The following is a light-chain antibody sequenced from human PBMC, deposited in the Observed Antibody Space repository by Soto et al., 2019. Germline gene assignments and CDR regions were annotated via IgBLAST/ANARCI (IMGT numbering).Light chain of an antibody. CDR2: LGS. CDR3: MQGLHTPLT. V-gene: IGKV2-28*01. J-gene: IGKJ4*01. CDR1: QSLLDSSGYNY. Sequence: DIVMTQSPLSLPVTPGEPASISCRSSQSLLDSSGYNYLDWYLQKPGQPPQLLIYLGSNRAPGAPDRFSGSGSGTEFTLKISRVEAEDGGIYYCMQGLHTPLTFGGLTKVDIK.